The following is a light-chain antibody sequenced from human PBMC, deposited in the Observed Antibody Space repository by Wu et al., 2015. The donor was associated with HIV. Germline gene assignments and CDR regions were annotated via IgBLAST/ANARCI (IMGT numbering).Light chain of an antibody. V-gene: IGKV3-15*01. Sequence: EIVLTQSPVTLSLSPGERATLSCRASQNISSSLAWYQQKRGQAPRLLIYGASNRATGVAARFTGSGSVTEFTLTITSMQSEDFAVYYCQQYNNWITFGQGTRLEIK. CDR2: GAS. CDR1: QNISSS. J-gene: IGKJ5*01. CDR3: QQYNNWIT.